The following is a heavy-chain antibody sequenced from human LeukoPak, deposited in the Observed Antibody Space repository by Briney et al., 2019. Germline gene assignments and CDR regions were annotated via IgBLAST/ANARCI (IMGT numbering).Heavy chain of an antibody. Sequence: SSYWMNWARQPPGKGLEWIGSIYYRGTTDYNPSLKSRVTITVDTSKSRFSLQLSSVTAADTAVYYCARRGDYSSSGYDYLDYWGQGALVTVSS. D-gene: IGHD3-22*01. V-gene: IGHV4-39*01. CDR2: IYYRGTT. CDR1: SSYW. J-gene: IGHJ4*01. CDR3: ARRGDYSSSGYDYLDY.